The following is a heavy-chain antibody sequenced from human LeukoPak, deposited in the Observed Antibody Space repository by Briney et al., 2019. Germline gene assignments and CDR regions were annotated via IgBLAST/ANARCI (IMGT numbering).Heavy chain of an antibody. V-gene: IGHV1-18*01. CDR3: ATESGYSSNWFDP. CDR2: ISTYNGHT. Sequence: AASVKVSCKASGYTFTSFGFSWVRQAPGQGLEWMGWISTYNGHTNYAQKFQGRVTMTTDTSTSTAYMELSSLRSEDTAVYYCATESGYSSNWFDPWGQGTLVTVSS. CDR1: GYTFTSFG. D-gene: IGHD3-3*01. J-gene: IGHJ5*02.